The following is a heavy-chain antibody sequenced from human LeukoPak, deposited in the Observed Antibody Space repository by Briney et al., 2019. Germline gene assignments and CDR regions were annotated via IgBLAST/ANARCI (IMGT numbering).Heavy chain of an antibody. Sequence: SETLSLTCTVSGGSLSSDNFYWSWIRQPPGKGLERVGNIYYTGNTNYNPSLNSRVTISVDTSKNQFSLRLSSLTAADTAVYYCATKRWVPYYFHYWGQGSLVTVSS. D-gene: IGHD1-1*01. CDR3: ATKRWVPYYFHY. V-gene: IGHV4-61*01. CDR2: IYYTGNT. CDR1: GGSLSSDNFY. J-gene: IGHJ4*02.